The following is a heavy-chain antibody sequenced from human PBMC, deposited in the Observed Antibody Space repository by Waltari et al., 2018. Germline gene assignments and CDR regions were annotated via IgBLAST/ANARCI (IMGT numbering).Heavy chain of an antibody. CDR1: GFTLSTYA. CDR3: AKELTRNCFDA. D-gene: IGHD2-2*01. CDR2: IYLRGGNT. V-gene: IGHV3-23*01. Sequence: EVQLLESGGGLVQPGGSLRLSCAASGFTLSTYAMSWVRQAPGKGLEWVSTIYLRGGNTFYAASGKGRFTISGDNSRNTLYLEMNSLRAEDTAVYYCAKELTRNCFDAWGQGTLVTVSS. J-gene: IGHJ4*02.